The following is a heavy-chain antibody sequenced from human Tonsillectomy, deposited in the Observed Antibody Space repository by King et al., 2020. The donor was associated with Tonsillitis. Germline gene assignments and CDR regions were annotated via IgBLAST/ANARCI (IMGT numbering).Heavy chain of an antibody. V-gene: IGHV3-33*05. J-gene: IGHJ4*02. D-gene: IGHD4/OR15-4a*01. CDR3: ARDRDDYIFDY. CDR1: GFTFSSYD. CDR2: ISYDGSNK. Sequence: VQLVESGGGVVQPGRSLRLSCAASGFTFSSYDIHWVRQAPGKGLEWVAGISYDGSNKYYADSGQGRFTISRDNSKNTLYLQMNSLRAEDTAVYYCARDRDDYIFDYWGQGTLVTVSS.